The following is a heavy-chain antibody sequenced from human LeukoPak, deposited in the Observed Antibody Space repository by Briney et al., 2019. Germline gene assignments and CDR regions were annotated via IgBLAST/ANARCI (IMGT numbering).Heavy chain of an antibody. V-gene: IGHV4-59*12. D-gene: IGHD1-26*01. CDR2: ISYSGST. CDR3: ARAPREDNSGSSFDY. J-gene: IGHJ4*02. CDR1: GGSLSSYY. Sequence: PSETLSLTCSVSGGSLSSYYWSWIRQPPGKGLEWIGYISYSGSTNYNPSLKSRVTISVDTSKNQFSLKLSSVTAADTAVYYCARAPREDNSGSSFDYWGQGTLVTVSS.